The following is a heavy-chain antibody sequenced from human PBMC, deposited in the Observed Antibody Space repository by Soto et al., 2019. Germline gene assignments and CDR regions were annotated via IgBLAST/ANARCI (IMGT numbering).Heavy chain of an antibody. CDR1: GFTFSSYS. CDR2: ISSSSSYK. V-gene: IGHV3-21*01. D-gene: IGHD4-17*01. CDR3: AKVPVRAIYGDLAPDY. J-gene: IGHJ4*02. Sequence: PGGSLRLSCAASGFTFSSYSMNWVRQAPGKGLEWVAAISSSSSYKYYADSVKGRFTISRDNAKNTLYLQMNSLRAEDTAVYYCAKVPVRAIYGDLAPDYWGQGTLVTVSS.